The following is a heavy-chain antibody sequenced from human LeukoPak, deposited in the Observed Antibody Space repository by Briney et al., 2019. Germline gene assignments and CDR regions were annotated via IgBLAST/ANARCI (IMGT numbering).Heavy chain of an antibody. CDR3: AKGVSRGVDPTGLEY. D-gene: IGHD1-1*01. V-gene: IGHV3-30*18. Sequence: GGSLRLSCVASGFTFSSYGMHWVRQAPGKGPEWVAVISYDGSDRYYANFVKGRFTISRDNSKNTLFLQTNSMRPEDAAVYYCAKGVSRGVDPTGLEYWGQGTLVTVSS. CDR1: GFTFSSYG. J-gene: IGHJ4*02. CDR2: ISYDGSDR.